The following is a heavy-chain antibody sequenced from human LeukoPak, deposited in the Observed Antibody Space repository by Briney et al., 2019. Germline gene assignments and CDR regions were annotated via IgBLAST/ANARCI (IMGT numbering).Heavy chain of an antibody. D-gene: IGHD7-27*01. V-gene: IGHV4-34*01. J-gene: IGHJ4*02. CDR3: ARLTGYYFDY. CDR1: GGSFSGYY. CDR2: INHSGST. Sequence: KPSENLSLTCAVYGGSFSGYYWSWIRQPPGKGLEWIGEINHSGSTNYNPSLKSRVTISVDTSKNQFSLKLSSVTAADTAVYYCARLTGYYFDYWGQGTLVTVSS.